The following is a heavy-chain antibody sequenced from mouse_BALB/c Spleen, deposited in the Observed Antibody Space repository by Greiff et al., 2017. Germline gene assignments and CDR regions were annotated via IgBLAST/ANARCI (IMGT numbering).Heavy chain of an antibody. D-gene: IGHD2-14*01. J-gene: IGHJ2*01. CDR2: INPNNGGT. CDR1: GYTFTDST. Sequence: VQLQQSGPELVKPGASVKISCKSSGYTFTDSTMHWVKQSHGQSLEWIGGINPNNGGTSYNQKFKGKATLTVDKSSSTAYVELRSLTSEDSAVYFCARGGRYDDDYFDYWGQGTTLTVSS. CDR3: ARGGRYDDDYFDY. V-gene: IGHV1-22*01.